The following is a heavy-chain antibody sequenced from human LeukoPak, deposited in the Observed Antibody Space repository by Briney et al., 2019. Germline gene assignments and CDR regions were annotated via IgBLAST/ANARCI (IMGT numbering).Heavy chain of an antibody. V-gene: IGHV3-48*01. J-gene: IGHJ6*03. CDR1: GFTFSSYE. CDR3: ARCGYSYGYKYYMDV. CDR2: ISSSSSTI. Sequence: PGGSLRLSCAASGFTFSSYEMNWVRQAPGKGLEWVSYISSSSSTIYYADSVKGRFTISRDNAKNSLYLQMNSLRAEDTAVYYCARCGYSYGYKYYMDVWGKGTTVTVSS. D-gene: IGHD5-18*01.